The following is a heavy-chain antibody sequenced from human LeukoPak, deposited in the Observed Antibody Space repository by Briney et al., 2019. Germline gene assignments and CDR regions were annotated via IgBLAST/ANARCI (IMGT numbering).Heavy chain of an antibody. J-gene: IGHJ4*02. CDR1: GGSISSYY. CDR2: IYYSGGT. Sequence: PSETLSLTCTVSGGSISSYYWSWIRQPPGKGLEWIGYIYYSGGTNYNPSLKSRVTILIDTSRIQFSLKLSSVTAADTAVYYCATLSTVTIAGYFDYWGQGALVTVSS. CDR3: ATLSTVTIAGYFDY. D-gene: IGHD4-17*01. V-gene: IGHV4-59*08.